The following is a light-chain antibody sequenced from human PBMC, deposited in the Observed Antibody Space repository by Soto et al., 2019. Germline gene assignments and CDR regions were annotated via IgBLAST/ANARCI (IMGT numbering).Light chain of an antibody. V-gene: IGLV2-8*01. CDR2: EVS. Sequence: QSALTQPPSASGSPGHSVTISCTGTSSDVGGYNYVPWYQQHPGKAPQLMIYEVSRRPSGVPDRFSGSKSGNTASLTVSGLQAEDEADYYCRSYAGSNNLLFGGGTQLTVL. CDR3: RSYAGSNNLL. CDR1: SSDVGGYNY. J-gene: IGLJ2*01.